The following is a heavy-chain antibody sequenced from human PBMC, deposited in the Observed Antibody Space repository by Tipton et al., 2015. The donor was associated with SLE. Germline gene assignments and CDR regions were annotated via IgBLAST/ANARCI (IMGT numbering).Heavy chain of an antibody. Sequence: TLSLTCGVSGGSISSYYWSWIRRQPGKGLEWIAYIYYTGNTYYNPSLKSRVSMSVDTSENQFSLKLSSVTAADTAVYYCARDLEAYSSGWRYYYYYMDAWGKGTTVTVSS. D-gene: IGHD6-19*01. V-gene: IGHV4-31*11. CDR2: IYYTGNT. J-gene: IGHJ6*03. CDR3: ARDLEAYSSGWRYYYYYMDA. CDR1: GGSISSYY.